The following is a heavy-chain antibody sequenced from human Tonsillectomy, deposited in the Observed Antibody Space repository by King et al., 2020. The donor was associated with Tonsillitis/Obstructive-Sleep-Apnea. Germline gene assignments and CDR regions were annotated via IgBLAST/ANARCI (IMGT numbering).Heavy chain of an antibody. CDR3: ARLGGYSGDDYDWYFDL. Sequence: QLVQSGAEVKKPGESLRISCKGFGYSFTSYWISWVRQMPGKGLEYMGRIDLSDSYTNYSPSFQGHVTISADKSINTAYLQWSSLKASDTAMYYCARLGGYSGDDYDWYFDLWGRGTLVTVSS. CDR2: IDLSDSYT. CDR1: GYSFTSYW. J-gene: IGHJ2*01. D-gene: IGHD5-12*01. V-gene: IGHV5-10-1*01.